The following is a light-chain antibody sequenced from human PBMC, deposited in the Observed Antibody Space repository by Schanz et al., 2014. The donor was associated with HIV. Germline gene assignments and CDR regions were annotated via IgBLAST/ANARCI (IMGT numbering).Light chain of an antibody. CDR3: SSYTTSNTHV. V-gene: IGLV2-14*03. Sequence: QSVLTQPASVSGSPGQSITISCTGTSSDVGNYNYVSWYQQLPDKVPKLIIYDVSNRPSGVSNRFSGSKSGNTASLTISGLQAEDEAEYFCSSYTTSNTHVFGSGTKLTVL. J-gene: IGLJ1*01. CDR2: DVS. CDR1: SSDVGNYNY.